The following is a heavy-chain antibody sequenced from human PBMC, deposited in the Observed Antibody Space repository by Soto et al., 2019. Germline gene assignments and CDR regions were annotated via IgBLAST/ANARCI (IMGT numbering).Heavy chain of an antibody. CDR2: IIPIFGTA. J-gene: IGHJ3*02. CDR1: GGTFSSYA. Sequence: SVKVSCKASGGTFSSYAISWVRQAPGQGLEWMGGIIPIFGTANYAQKFQGRVTITADESTSTAYMELSSLRSEDTAVYYCARAPTRSAPVVVVAATASAFYIWGQGTMVTVS. V-gene: IGHV1-69*13. D-gene: IGHD2-15*01. CDR3: ARAPTRSAPVVVVAATASAFYI.